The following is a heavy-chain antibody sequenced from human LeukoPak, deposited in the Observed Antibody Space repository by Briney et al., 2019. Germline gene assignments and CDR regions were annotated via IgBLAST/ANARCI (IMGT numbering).Heavy chain of an antibody. CDR1: GVSISSYY. Sequence: SETLSLTCTASGVSISSYYWSWIRQPPGKGLEWIGYIYYSGSTNYNPSLKRRVTISVDTSKNQFSLKLSSVTATDTAVYYCARQLDTDAFDIWGQGTMVTVSS. V-gene: IGHV4-59*08. D-gene: IGHD3-9*01. CDR3: ARQLDTDAFDI. J-gene: IGHJ3*02. CDR2: IYYSGST.